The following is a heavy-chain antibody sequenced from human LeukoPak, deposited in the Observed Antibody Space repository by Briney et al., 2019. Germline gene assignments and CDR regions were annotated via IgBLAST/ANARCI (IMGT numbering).Heavy chain of an antibody. Sequence: GGSLRLSCAASGFTFRSNAMSWVRQAPGKGLQWVSGVSGADGTTYYADSVKGRFTISRDNSKSTLYLQMNNLRAEDTVVYYCAKHWSYCSTTSCFFNYYYYYMDVWGKGTTVTVSS. D-gene: IGHD2-2*01. V-gene: IGHV3-23*01. CDR2: VSGADGTT. CDR3: AKHWSYCSTTSCFFNYYYYYMDV. J-gene: IGHJ6*03. CDR1: GFTFRSNA.